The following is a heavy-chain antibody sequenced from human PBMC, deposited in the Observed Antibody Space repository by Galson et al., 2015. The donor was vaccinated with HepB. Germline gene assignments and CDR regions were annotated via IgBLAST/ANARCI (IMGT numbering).Heavy chain of an antibody. CDR3: ARGKYCTSTSCYINWFDP. Sequence: SVKVSCKASNYTFRNYGITWARQAPGQELEWVGWVDSYNDNTNSAQKFQGRVTMSADPSTSTAYLELRGLRSDDTAVYYCARGKYCTSTSCYINWFDPWGQGTLVTVSS. D-gene: IGHD2/OR15-2a*01. J-gene: IGHJ5*02. CDR1: NYTFRNYG. V-gene: IGHV1-18*01. CDR2: VDSYNDNT.